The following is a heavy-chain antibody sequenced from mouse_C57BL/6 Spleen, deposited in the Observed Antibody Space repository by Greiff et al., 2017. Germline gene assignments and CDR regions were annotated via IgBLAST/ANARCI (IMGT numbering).Heavy chain of an antibody. Sequence: DVQLVESGGGLVKPGGSLKLSCAASGFTFSSYAMSWVRQTPEKRLEWVATISDGGSYTYYPDNVKGRFTISRDNAKNNLYLQMSHLKSEDTAMYYCARKEDYWGQGTTLTVSS. V-gene: IGHV5-4*01. J-gene: IGHJ2*01. CDR1: GFTFSSYA. CDR3: ARKEDY. CDR2: ISDGGSYT.